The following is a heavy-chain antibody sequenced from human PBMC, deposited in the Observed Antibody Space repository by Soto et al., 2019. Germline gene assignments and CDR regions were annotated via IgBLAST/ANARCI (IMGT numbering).Heavy chain of an antibody. V-gene: IGHV3-30-3*01. CDR2: MSYDGSKE. Sequence: QVQLVESGGGVVQPGRSLRLSCATSGFTFYTFAMHWVRQAPGKGLEWVAGMSYDGSKEDYADSVKGRFTISRDNSQKTLYLQMTSLKAEDTAVYYCARDRTYNYENNGYFGHWGQGTLVTVAS. D-gene: IGHD3-22*01. J-gene: IGHJ4*01. CDR1: GFTFYTFA. CDR3: ARDRTYNYENNGYFGH.